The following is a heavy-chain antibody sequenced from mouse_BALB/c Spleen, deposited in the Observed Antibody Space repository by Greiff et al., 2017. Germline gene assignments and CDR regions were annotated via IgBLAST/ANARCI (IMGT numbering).Heavy chain of an antibody. J-gene: IGHJ2*01. Sequence: QVHVKQSGAELVRPGTSVKISCKASGYTFTNYWLGWVKQRPGHGLEWIGDIYPGGGYTNYNEKFKGKATLTADTSSSTAYMQLSSLTSEDSAVYFCARGGYGNSDYWGQGTTLTVSS. V-gene: IGHV1-63*02. D-gene: IGHD2-1*01. CDR3: ARGGYGNSDY. CDR2: IYPGGGYT. CDR1: GYTFTNYW.